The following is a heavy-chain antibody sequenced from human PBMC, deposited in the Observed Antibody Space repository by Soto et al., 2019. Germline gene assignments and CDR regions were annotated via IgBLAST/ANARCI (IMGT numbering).Heavy chain of an antibody. J-gene: IGHJ4*02. CDR3: AKDLGLGVIAGYPHDC. Sequence: DVQLLDSGGGLVQPGGSLRLSCAASGFTLNNYAMSWVRQAPGKGLEWVSPISVSGANTYYADSVKGRFTISRDDSKNTLYLQMNSLGAEDTAVYYCAKDLGLGVIAGYPHDCWGQGTLVTVSS. CDR2: ISVSGANT. D-gene: IGHD3-9*01. V-gene: IGHV3-23*01. CDR1: GFTLNNYA.